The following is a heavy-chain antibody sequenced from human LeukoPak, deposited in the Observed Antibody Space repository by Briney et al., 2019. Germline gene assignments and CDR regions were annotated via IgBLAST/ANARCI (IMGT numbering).Heavy chain of an antibody. D-gene: IGHD5-18*01. V-gene: IGHV4-59*08. Sequence: SETLSLTCTVSGGSISSYYWSWIRQPPGKGLEWIGYIYYSGSTNYNPSLKSRVTISVDTSKNQFSLKLSSVTAADTAVYYCARHGYQSPAYFDYWGQGTLVTVSS. CDR2: IYYSGST. CDR3: ARHGYQSPAYFDY. CDR1: GGSISSYY. J-gene: IGHJ4*02.